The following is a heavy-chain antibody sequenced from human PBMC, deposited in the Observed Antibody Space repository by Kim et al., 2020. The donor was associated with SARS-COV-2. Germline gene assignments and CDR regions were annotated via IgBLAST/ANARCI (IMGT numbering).Heavy chain of an antibody. CDR3: ARKDYYGSGSYKA. V-gene: IGHV4-34*01. Sequence: SETLSLTCAVYGGSFSGYYWSWIRQPPGKGLEWIGEINHSGSTNYNPSLKSRVTISVDTSKNQFSLKLSSVTAADTAVYYCARKDYYGSGSYKAWGQGTLVTVSS. J-gene: IGHJ5*02. D-gene: IGHD3-10*01. CDR2: INHSGST. CDR1: GGSFSGYY.